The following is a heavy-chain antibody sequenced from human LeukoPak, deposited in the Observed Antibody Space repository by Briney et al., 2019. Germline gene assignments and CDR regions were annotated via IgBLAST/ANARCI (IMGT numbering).Heavy chain of an antibody. Sequence: GGSLRLSCAASGFTFSNYNMNWVRQAPGKGLECVSYISSSSSYIYYADSVKGRFTISRDNAKNSLYLQMNSLRAEDTAVYYCARERGYSYGYSDYWGQGTLVTVSS. CDR2: ISSSSSYI. D-gene: IGHD5-18*01. CDR3: ARERGYSYGYSDY. CDR1: GFTFSNYN. V-gene: IGHV3-21*01. J-gene: IGHJ4*02.